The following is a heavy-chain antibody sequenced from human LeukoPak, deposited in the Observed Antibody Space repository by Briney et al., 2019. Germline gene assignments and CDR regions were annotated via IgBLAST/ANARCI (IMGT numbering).Heavy chain of an antibody. CDR1: GFTFNSYA. CDR2: ISSSGNNT. V-gene: IGHV3-21*01. CDR3: ARGIAKTTLDAFDI. Sequence: GGSLRLSCAASGFTFNSYAMNWVRQAPGKGLEWVSTISSSGNNTYYTDSVKGRFTISRDNAKNSLYLQMNSLRAEDTAVYYCARGIAKTTLDAFDIWGQGTMVTVSS. J-gene: IGHJ3*02. D-gene: IGHD4-11*01.